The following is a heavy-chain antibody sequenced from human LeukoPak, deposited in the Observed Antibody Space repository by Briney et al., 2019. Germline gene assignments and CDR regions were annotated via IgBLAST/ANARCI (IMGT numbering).Heavy chain of an antibody. Sequence: GGSLRLSCAASGFTFSSYAMSWVRQAPGKGLVWVSAISGSGGSTDYADSVKGRFTISRDNSKDTLYLQMNSLRAEDTAVYYCEKSIVPRGKFDFWGPGTLVTVSS. CDR3: EKSIVPRGKFDF. J-gene: IGHJ4*02. CDR2: ISGSGGST. D-gene: IGHD3-16*02. CDR1: GFTFSSYA. V-gene: IGHV3-23*01.